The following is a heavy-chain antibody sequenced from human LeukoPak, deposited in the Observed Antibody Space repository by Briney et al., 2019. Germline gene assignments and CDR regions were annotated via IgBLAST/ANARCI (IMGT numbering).Heavy chain of an antibody. CDR3: ARDGNSDFDY. J-gene: IGHJ4*02. Sequence: SETLSLTCTVSGGSISGYYWSWIRQPAGKGLEWIGRIYSSGSINYNPSLKSRVTMSVDMSKNQFSLKLSSVTAADTAVYYCARDGNSDFDYWGQGTLVTVSS. CDR1: GGSISGYY. D-gene: IGHD4-23*01. V-gene: IGHV4-4*07. CDR2: IYSSGSI.